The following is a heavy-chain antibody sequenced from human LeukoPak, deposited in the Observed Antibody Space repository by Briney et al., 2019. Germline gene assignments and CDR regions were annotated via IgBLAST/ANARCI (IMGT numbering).Heavy chain of an antibody. V-gene: IGHV3-9*01. CDR1: GFTFDDYA. CDR3: AKGIAAAGIMFDY. Sequence: GRSLRLSCAASGFTFDDYAMHWVRQAPGKGLEWVSGISWNSGSIGYADSVKGRFTISRDNARNSLYLQMNSLRAEDTALYYCAKGIAAAGIMFDYWGQGTLVTVSS. CDR2: ISWNSGSI. J-gene: IGHJ4*02. D-gene: IGHD6-13*01.